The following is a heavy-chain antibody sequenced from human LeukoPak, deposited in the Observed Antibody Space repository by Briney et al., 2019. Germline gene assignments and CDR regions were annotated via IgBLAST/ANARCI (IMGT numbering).Heavy chain of an antibody. CDR3: AKVRIQLWDDAFDI. CDR2: IRYDGSNK. V-gene: IGHV3-30*02. D-gene: IGHD5-18*01. CDR1: GFTFSSYG. J-gene: IGHJ3*02. Sequence: GGSLRLSCAASGFTFSSYGTHWVRQAPGKGLEWVAFIRYDGSNKHYADSVKGRFTISRDNSKNTLYLQMNSLRAEDTAVYYCAKVRIQLWDDAFDIWGQGTMVTVSS.